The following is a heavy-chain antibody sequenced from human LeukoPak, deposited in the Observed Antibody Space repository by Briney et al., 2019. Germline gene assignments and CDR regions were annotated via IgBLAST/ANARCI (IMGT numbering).Heavy chain of an antibody. D-gene: IGHD3-3*01. V-gene: IGHV3-21*01. J-gene: IGHJ6*02. Sequence: GGSLRLSCAASGFTFSGYSMNWVRQAPGKGLEWVSSISSSSSYIYYADSVKGRFTISRDNAKNSLYLQMNSLRAEDTAVYYCARDRPNDFWSGYATLYGMDVWGQGTTVTVSS. CDR3: ARDRPNDFWSGYATLYGMDV. CDR2: ISSSSSYI. CDR1: GFTFSGYS.